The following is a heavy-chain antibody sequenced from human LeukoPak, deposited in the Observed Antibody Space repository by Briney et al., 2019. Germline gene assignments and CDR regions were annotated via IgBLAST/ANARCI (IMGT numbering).Heavy chain of an antibody. CDR1: GFTFSSYA. Sequence: PGGSLRLSCAASGFTFSSYAMHWVRQAPGKGLEWVAVISYDGSNKYYADSVKGRFTISRDNSKNTLYLQMSNLRAEDTAVYFCAREGGLDVWGQGATVTVSS. CDR3: AREGGLDV. CDR2: ISYDGSNK. J-gene: IGHJ6*02. V-gene: IGHV3-30-3*01.